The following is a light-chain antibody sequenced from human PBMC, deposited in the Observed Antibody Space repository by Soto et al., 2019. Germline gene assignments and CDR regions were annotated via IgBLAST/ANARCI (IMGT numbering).Light chain of an antibody. V-gene: IGKV2-28*01. CDR2: LGS. CDR3: MQALQTPPT. Sequence: DIVMTQSPLSLPVTPGEPASISCRSSQSLLHSNGYNYLDWYLQKPGQSTQLLIYLGSNRASGVPDRFSGSGSGTDFTLKISRVEDEDVGVYYCMQALQTPPTVGPGTKVDIK. CDR1: QSLLHSNGYNY. J-gene: IGKJ3*01.